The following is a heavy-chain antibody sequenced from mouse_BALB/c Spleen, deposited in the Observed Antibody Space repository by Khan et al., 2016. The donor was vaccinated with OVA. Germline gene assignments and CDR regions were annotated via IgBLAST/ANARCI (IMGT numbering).Heavy chain of an antibody. CDR3: TSAYFINYREAIDY. V-gene: IGHV2-6-7*01. CDR1: GFSLTGYG. J-gene: IGHJ4*01. D-gene: IGHD2-12*01. Sequence: QVQLKQSGPGLVAPSQSLSITCTVSGFSLTGYGVNWVRQPPGKGLEWMGMIWGDGSTDYNSAIKYRLSISKDNSKSKVFLKMKSLQTEDTARYYSTSAYFINYREAIDYWDQGTSVTVSS. CDR2: IWGDGST.